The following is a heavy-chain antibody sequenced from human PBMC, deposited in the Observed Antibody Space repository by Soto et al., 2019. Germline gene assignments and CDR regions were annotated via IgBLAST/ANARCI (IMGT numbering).Heavy chain of an antibody. J-gene: IGHJ5*02. Sequence: PGESLKISCKGSGYSFTSYWISWVRQMPGKGLEWMGRIDPSDSYTNYSPSFQGHVTISADKSISTAYLQWSSLKASDTAMYYCAISPTNYYDSSGYYYSGWFDPWGQRTLVTVSS. D-gene: IGHD3-22*01. CDR1: GYSFTSYW. V-gene: IGHV5-10-1*01. CDR2: IDPSDSYT. CDR3: AISPTNYYDSSGYYYSGWFDP.